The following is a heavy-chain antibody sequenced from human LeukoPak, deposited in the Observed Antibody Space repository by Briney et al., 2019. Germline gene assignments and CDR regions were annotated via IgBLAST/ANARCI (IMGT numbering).Heavy chain of an antibody. V-gene: IGHV4-59*01. J-gene: IGHJ4*02. CDR2: IYYSGST. CDR1: GFTFGDYA. D-gene: IGHD4-17*01. Sequence: GSLRLSCTASGFTFGDYAMSWVRQAPGKGLEWIGYIYYSGSTNYNPSLKSRVTISVDTSKNQFSLKLSSVTAADTAVYYCARDGEGRYGDPYFDYWGQGTLVTVSS. CDR3: ARDGEGRYGDPYFDY.